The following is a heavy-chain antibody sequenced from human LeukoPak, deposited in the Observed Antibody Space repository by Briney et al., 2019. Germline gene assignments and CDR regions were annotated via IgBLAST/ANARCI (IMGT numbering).Heavy chain of an antibody. CDR1: GGSISSYY. V-gene: IGHV4-59*12. D-gene: IGHD5-18*01. Sequence: SETLSLTCTVSGGSISSYYWSWIRQPPGKGLEWIGYIYYSGSTNYNPSLKSRVTISVDTSKNQFSLKLSSVTAADTAVYYCARDPPLYSYGYLGANVHPDWGQGTLVTVSS. J-gene: IGHJ4*02. CDR2: IYYSGST. CDR3: ARDPPLYSYGYLGANVHPD.